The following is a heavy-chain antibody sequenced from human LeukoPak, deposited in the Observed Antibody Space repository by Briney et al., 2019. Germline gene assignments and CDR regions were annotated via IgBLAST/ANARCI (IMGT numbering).Heavy chain of an antibody. CDR3: VYYYDGSGYYTDY. Sequence: PGGSLRLSCAASGFTFSSSAMSWVRQAPGKGLEWVSVIYSGGSTYYADSVKGRFTISRDNSKNTLYLQMNSLRAEDTAVYYCVYYYDGSGYYTDYWGQGTLVTVSS. J-gene: IGHJ4*02. CDR2: IYSGGST. CDR1: GFTFSSSA. D-gene: IGHD3-22*01. V-gene: IGHV3-53*01.